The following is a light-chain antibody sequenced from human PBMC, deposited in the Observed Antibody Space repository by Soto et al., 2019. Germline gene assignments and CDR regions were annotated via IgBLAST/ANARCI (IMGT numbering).Light chain of an antibody. J-gene: IGLJ3*02. Sequence: QSALTQPASVSGYRGQSITISCTGTSSDVGNYNLVSWYQKHPGKAPKLLIYEVTQRPSGVTNRFSGSKSGNTASLTISGLQAEDEADYYCCSYAGSSTPLVFGGGTQLTVL. CDR3: CSYAGSSTPLV. CDR2: EVT. V-gene: IGLV2-23*02. CDR1: SSDVGNYNL.